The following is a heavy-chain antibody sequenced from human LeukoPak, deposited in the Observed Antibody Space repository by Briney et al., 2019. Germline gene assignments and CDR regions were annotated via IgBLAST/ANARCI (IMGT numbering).Heavy chain of an antibody. Sequence: GGSLRLSCAASGFTFDDYAMHWVLQAPGKGREWVSLISGDGGSTYYADSVKGRFTISRDNSKNSLYLQMNSLRTEDTALYYCAKDTTIFGVAPPDYWGQGTLVTVSS. CDR1: GFTFDDYA. CDR2: ISGDGGST. D-gene: IGHD3-3*01. CDR3: AKDTTIFGVAPPDY. V-gene: IGHV3-43*02. J-gene: IGHJ4*02.